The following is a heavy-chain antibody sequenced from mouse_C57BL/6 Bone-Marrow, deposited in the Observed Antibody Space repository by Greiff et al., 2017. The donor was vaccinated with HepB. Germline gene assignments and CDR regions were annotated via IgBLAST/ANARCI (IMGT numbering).Heavy chain of an antibody. Sequence: QVQLQQSGAELARPGASVKMSCKASGYTFTSYTMHWVKQRPGQGLEWIGYINPSSGYTKYNQKFKDKATLTADKSSSTAYMQLSSLTSEDSAVYYCARLNYGSSYFDYWGQGTTLTVSS. CDR3: ARLNYGSSYFDY. V-gene: IGHV1-4*01. CDR1: GYTFTSYT. D-gene: IGHD1-1*01. J-gene: IGHJ2*01. CDR2: INPSSGYT.